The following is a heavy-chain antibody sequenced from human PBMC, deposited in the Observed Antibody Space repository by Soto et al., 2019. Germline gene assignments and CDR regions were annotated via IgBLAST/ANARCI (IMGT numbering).Heavy chain of an antibody. V-gene: IGHV4-59*01. J-gene: IGHJ4*02. CDR2: IYYSGST. CDR3: ARGYTWGYYDSSGYFDY. Sequence: SETLSVTCIVPVGSISIYYWSWIRQPPGKGLEWIGYIYYSGSTNYNPSLKSRVTISVDTSKNQFSLKLRSVTAADTAVYYCARGYTWGYYDSSGYFDYWGQGTMVTVSS. D-gene: IGHD3-22*01. CDR1: VGSISIYY.